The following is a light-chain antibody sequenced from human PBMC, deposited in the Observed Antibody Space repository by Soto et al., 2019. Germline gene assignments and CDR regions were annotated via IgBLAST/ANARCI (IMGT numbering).Light chain of an antibody. CDR1: QSVNTEY. V-gene: IGKV3-20*01. CDR2: GVS. J-gene: IGKJ3*01. Sequence: EIVLTQSPGTLSLSPGERATLSCRASQSVNTEYLAWYQQKPGQAPRLLIYGVSSRATGIPDRFSGSGSGTDFILTISRVEPEDFAVYYCQQFGTSPLVTFGPGTKVDIK. CDR3: QQFGTSPLVT.